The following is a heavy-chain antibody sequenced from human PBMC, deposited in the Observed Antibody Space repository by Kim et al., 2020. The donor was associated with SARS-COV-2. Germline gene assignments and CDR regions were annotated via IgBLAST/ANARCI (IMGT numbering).Heavy chain of an antibody. Sequence: AQKFQGRVTITADESTSTAYMELSSLRSEDTAVYYCARVGYDSSGSYFDYWGQGTLVTVSS. CDR3: ARVGYDSSGSYFDY. V-gene: IGHV1-69*01. J-gene: IGHJ4*02. D-gene: IGHD3-22*01.